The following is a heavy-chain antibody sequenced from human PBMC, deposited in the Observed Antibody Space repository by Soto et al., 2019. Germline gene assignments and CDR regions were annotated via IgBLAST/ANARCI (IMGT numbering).Heavy chain of an antibody. CDR2: IIPIFGTA. CDR3: XXXXXXXHY. CDR1: GGTFSSYA. V-gene: IGHV1-69*12. J-gene: IGHJ4*02. Sequence: QVQLVQSGAEVKKPGSSXXVSCXASGGTFSSYAISWVXXAPGQGLEWMGGIIPIFGTANYAQKFQGRVTITADESTSTAYMELSSLXSXXXXXXXXXXXXXXXHYWGQGTLVTVSS.